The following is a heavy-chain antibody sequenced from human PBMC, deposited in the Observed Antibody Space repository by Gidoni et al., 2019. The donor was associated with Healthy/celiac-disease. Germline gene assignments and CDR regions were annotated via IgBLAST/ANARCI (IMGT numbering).Heavy chain of an antibody. D-gene: IGHD3-16*01. CDR1: GFTFSSYW. CDR3: AGQPPLYYYYYYGMDV. J-gene: IGHJ6*02. V-gene: IGHV3-74*01. Sequence: EVQLVESGGGLVQPGWSLSLSCAASGFTFSSYWMHWVRQAPGKGLVWVARINSEGRSTSDADSVKGRFTISRDNAKNTLYLQMNRLRAEDTAVYYCAGQPPLYYYYYYGMDVWGQGTTVTVSS. CDR2: INSEGRST.